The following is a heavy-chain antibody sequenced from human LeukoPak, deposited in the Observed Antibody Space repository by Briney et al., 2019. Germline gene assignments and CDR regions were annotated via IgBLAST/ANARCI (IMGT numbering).Heavy chain of an antibody. J-gene: IGHJ4*02. Sequence: ASVKVSCKASGYIFTSYGISWVRQAPGQGLEWMGWINTYNGNTKYIQKLQGRVTMTTDTSTSTAYMELRSLRSDDTAVYYCARDQDLGADYWGQGTLVTVSS. CDR2: INTYNGNT. CDR3: ARDQDLGADY. V-gene: IGHV1-18*01. D-gene: IGHD3-16*01. CDR1: GYIFTSYG.